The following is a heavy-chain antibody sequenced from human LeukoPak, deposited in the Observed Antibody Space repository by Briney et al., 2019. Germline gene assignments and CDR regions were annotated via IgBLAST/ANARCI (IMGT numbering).Heavy chain of an antibody. Sequence: SETLSLTCTVSGDSISSSSYYWGWIRQPPGKGLEWIGRIYTSGSTYYNPSLKSRVTISVDTSKNQFSLKLSSVTAADTAVYYCARDQLDMVATTLENYYYCMDVWGQGTTVTVSS. D-gene: IGHD5-12*01. V-gene: IGHV4-39*07. CDR2: IYTSGST. J-gene: IGHJ6*02. CDR1: GDSISSSSYY. CDR3: ARDQLDMVATTLENYYYCMDV.